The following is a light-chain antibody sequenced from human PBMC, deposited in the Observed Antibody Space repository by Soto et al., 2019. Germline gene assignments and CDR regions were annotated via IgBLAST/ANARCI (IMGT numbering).Light chain of an antibody. V-gene: IGKV1-5*03. Sequence: DIQVTQSPSTLSASVGDRVTIPCRASQSISSWLAWYQQKPGKAPKLLIYKASSLESGVPSRFSGSGPGTEFTLTISSLQPDDFATYYCQQYNSYSRTFGQGTKVAIK. CDR1: QSISSW. CDR2: KAS. CDR3: QQYNSYSRT. J-gene: IGKJ1*01.